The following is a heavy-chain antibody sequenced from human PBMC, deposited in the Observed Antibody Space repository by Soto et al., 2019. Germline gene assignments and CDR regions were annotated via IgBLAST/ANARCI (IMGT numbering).Heavy chain of an antibody. CDR2: INPSGGST. D-gene: IGHD6-19*01. CDR1: GYAFTSYY. Sequence: GASVKVSCKASGYAFTSYYMHWVRQGPGQGLEWMGIINPSGGSTSYAQKFQGRVTMTTDTSTSTAYMELRSLRSDHTAVYYCARKNVAGSNRDFDYWGQGTLVSVSS. J-gene: IGHJ4*02. V-gene: IGHV1-46*01. CDR3: ARKNVAGSNRDFDY.